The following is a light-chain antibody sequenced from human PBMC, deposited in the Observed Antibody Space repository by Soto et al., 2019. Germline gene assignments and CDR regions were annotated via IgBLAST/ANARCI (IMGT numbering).Light chain of an antibody. CDR2: SDN. CDR1: SSNIGTNT. CDR3: AAWDVSLVV. Sequence: QSVLTQPPSASGTPGQRVTISCSGSSSNIGTNTVIWYQQLPGAAPKLLIYSDNQRPSGVPDRFYGSKSGTSPSLAISGLQSEDEADYYCAAWDVSLVVFGGGTKLTVL. J-gene: IGLJ2*01. V-gene: IGLV1-44*01.